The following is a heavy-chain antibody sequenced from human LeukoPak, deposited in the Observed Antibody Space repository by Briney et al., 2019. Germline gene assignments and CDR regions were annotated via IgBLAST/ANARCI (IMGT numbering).Heavy chain of an antibody. Sequence: PSETLSLTCTVSGGSISSYYWSWIRQPAGKGLEWIGRIYTSGSTNYNPSLKSRVTMSVDTSKNQFSLKLSSVTAADTAVYYCARAYSSSWYSDANYYDYWGQGTLVTVSS. J-gene: IGHJ4*02. CDR1: GGSISSYY. CDR2: IYTSGST. D-gene: IGHD6-13*01. V-gene: IGHV4-4*07. CDR3: ARAYSSSWYSDANYYDY.